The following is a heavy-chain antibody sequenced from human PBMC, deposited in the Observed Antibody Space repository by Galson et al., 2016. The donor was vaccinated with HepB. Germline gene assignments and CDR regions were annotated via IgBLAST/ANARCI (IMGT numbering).Heavy chain of an antibody. D-gene: IGHD3-16*01. J-gene: IGHJ3*02. CDR3: ARDAFPDDACDI. CDR1: GFPFSTYG. CDR2: ICYDGSNQ. V-gene: IGHV3-33*08. Sequence: SLRLSCAASGFPFSTYGMHWVRQAPGKGLAWVAVICYDGSNQYYADSVKGQFTISRDISKNTLYLQMNSMRAEDTALYYCARDAFPDDACDIWGQGTMVTVSS.